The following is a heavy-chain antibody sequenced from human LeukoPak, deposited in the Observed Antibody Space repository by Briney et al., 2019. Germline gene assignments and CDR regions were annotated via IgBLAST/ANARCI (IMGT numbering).Heavy chain of an antibody. D-gene: IGHD2-8*01. V-gene: IGHV3-53*01. J-gene: IGHJ5*02. CDR2: IYSGGST. CDR3: AKIRDCTNGVCPEWFDP. CDR1: GFTVSSNY. Sequence: PGGSLRLSCAASGFTVSSNYMSWVRQAPGKGLEWVSVIYSGGSTYYADSVKGRSTISRDNSKNTLYLQMNSLRAEDTAVYYCAKIRDCTNGVCPEWFDPWGQGTLVTVSS.